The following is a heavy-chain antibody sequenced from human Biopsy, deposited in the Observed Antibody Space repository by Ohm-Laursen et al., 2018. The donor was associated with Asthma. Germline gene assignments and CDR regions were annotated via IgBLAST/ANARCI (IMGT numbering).Heavy chain of an antibody. J-gene: IGHJ4*01. V-gene: IGHV7-4-1*01. CDR1: GYTFNSVA. D-gene: IGHD5-12*01. Sequence: SVKVSCKSSGYTFNSVAVMWVRQAPGQGLEWMGWINTNSGTPTYVQGFSGRFVFSLDPSVTTAYLQIDSLRSEDTGVYYCTRAGSTFVADYWGQGTLVTVSS. CDR3: TRAGSTFVADY. CDR2: INTNSGTP.